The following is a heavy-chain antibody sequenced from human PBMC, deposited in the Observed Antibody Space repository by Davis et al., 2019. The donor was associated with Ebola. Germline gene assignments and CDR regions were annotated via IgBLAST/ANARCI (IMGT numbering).Heavy chain of an antibody. CDR3: ARVRKQLVLGTDY. CDR2: INHSGST. Sequence: MPSETLSLTCAVYGGSFSGYYWSWIRQPPGKGLEWIGEINHSGSTNYNPSLKSRVTISVGTSKNQFSLKLSSVTAADTAVYYCARVRKQLVLGTDYWGQGTLVTVSS. D-gene: IGHD6-6*01. CDR1: GGSFSGYY. V-gene: IGHV4-34*01. J-gene: IGHJ4*02.